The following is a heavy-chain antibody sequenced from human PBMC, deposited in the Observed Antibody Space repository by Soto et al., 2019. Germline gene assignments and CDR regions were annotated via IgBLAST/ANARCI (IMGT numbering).Heavy chain of an antibody. J-gene: IGHJ5*02. CDR1: GFTFSSYA. V-gene: IGHV3-23*01. CDR3: AKQLRRRPWERLVPLDP. CDR2: ISGSGGST. D-gene: IGHD6-13*01. Sequence: GGSLRLSCAASGFTFSSYAMNWVRQAPGKGLEWVSAISGSGGSTYYADSVKGRFTISRDNSKNTLYLQMNSLRAEDTAVYYCAKQLRRRPWERLVPLDPWGQGTLVTVSS.